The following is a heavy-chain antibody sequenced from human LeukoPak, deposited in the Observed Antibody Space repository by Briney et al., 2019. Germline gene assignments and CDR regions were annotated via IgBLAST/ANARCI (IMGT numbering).Heavy chain of an antibody. D-gene: IGHD2-15*01. J-gene: IGHJ3*02. V-gene: IGHV3-74*01. CDR1: GFTFSSYW. CDR3: ARGGVPGGFDI. CDR2: INGDGGST. Sequence: GGSLRLSCAASGFTFSSYWMYWVRQAPGKGLVWVSQINGDGGSTFYADSVKGRFTISRDNSKNTLYLQVNSLRVEDTAVYYCARGGVPGGFDIWGQGTTVTV.